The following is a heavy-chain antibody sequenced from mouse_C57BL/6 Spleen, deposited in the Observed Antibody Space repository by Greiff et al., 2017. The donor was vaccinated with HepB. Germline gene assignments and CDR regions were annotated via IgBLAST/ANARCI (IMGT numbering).Heavy chain of an antibody. CDR2: IDPSDSYT. V-gene: IGHV1-69*01. J-gene: IGHJ4*01. Sequence: QVQLQQPGAELVMPGASVKLSCKASGYTFTSYWMHWVKQRPGQGLEWIGEIDPSDSYTNYNQKFKGKSTLTVDKASSTAYMQLSSLTSEDSAVYYCARREDYYAMDYWGQGTSVTVSS. CDR1: GYTFTSYW. CDR3: ARREDYYAMDY.